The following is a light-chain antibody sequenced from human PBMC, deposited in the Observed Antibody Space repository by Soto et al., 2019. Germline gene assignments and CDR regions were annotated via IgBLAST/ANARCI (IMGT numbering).Light chain of an antibody. CDR1: QSVSSW. Sequence: DIQLTQSPSTLSASVGDRVTITCRASQSVSSWLAWYQQKPGRAPRLLIYEASKLEAGVPSRFSGSGSETELSLTISSLQPDDFATYFCQHYNSFPTFGQGTRVEIK. CDR2: EAS. V-gene: IGKV1-5*01. J-gene: IGKJ1*01. CDR3: QHYNSFPT.